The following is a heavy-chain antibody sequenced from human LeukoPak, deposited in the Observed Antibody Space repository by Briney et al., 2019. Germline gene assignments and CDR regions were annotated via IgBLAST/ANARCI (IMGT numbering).Heavy chain of an antibody. D-gene: IGHD3-22*01. J-gene: IGHJ3*02. CDR1: GFTFSSYE. CDR3: ARVCYYDSSGEPLDAFDI. CDR2: ISASGTIT. V-gene: IGHV3-48*03. Sequence: GGSLRLSCAASGFTFSSYEMNWVRQAPGKGLEWISYISASGTITHYADSVEGRFTISRDNAKNSLYLQMNSLRAEDTAVYYCARVCYYDSSGEPLDAFDIWGQGTMVTVSS.